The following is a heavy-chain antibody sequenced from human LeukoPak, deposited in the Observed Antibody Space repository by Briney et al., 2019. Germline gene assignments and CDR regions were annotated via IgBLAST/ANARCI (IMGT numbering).Heavy chain of an antibody. CDR1: GFTFSSYG. CDR3: ANGGIAVARTSDFDY. V-gene: IGHV3-30*18. CDR2: ISYDGSNK. J-gene: IGHJ4*02. Sequence: PGGSLRLSCAASGFTFSSYGMHWVRQAPGKGLEWVAVISYDGSNKYYADSVKGRFTISRDNSKNTLYLQMNSLRAEDTAVYYCANGGIAVARTSDFDYWGQGTLVTVSS. D-gene: IGHD6-19*01.